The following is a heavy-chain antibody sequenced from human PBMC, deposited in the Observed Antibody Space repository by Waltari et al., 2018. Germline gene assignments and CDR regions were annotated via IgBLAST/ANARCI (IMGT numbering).Heavy chain of an antibody. CDR1: GFTFSSYS. J-gene: IGHJ3*02. CDR3: ARGVTIFSAFDI. CDR2: MRSRSSYI. V-gene: IGHV3-21*01. Sequence: EVQLVESGGGLVKPGGSLRLSCAASGFTFSSYSMNWVRQAPGKGLEWVSSMRSRSSYIYYADSVKGRVTISRDNAKNSLYLQMNSLRAEDTAVYYCARGVTIFSAFDIWGQGTMVTVSS. D-gene: IGHD3-9*01.